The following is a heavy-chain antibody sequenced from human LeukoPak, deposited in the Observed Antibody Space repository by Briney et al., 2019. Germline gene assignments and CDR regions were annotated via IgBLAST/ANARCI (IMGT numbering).Heavy chain of an antibody. CDR1: GFTFSSYA. Sequence: GGSLRLFCAASGFTFSSYAMHWVRQAPGKGLEWVAVISYDGSNKYYADSVKGRFTISRDNSKNTLYLQMNSLRAEDTAVYYCARGAFYNWNDGWFDPWGQGTLVTVSS. V-gene: IGHV3-30-3*01. J-gene: IGHJ5*02. CDR3: ARGAFYNWNDGWFDP. D-gene: IGHD1-20*01. CDR2: ISYDGSNK.